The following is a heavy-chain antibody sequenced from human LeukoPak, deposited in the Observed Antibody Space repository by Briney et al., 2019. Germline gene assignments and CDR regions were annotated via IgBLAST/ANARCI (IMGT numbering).Heavy chain of an antibody. CDR3: AKFFKTGYSSGCCYYYGMDV. J-gene: IGHJ6*02. Sequence: GGSLRLSCAASGCTFSSYAMSWVRQAPGKGLEWVSAISGSGGSTYYADSVKGRFTISRDNSKNTLYLQMNSLRAEDTAVYYCAKFFKTGYSSGCCYYYGMDVWGQGTTVTVSS. V-gene: IGHV3-23*01. CDR2: ISGSGGST. D-gene: IGHD6-19*01. CDR1: GCTFSSYA.